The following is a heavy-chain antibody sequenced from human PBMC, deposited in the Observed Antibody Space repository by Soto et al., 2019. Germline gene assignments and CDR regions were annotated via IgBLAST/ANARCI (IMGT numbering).Heavy chain of an antibody. Sequence: ASVKVPCKASGYTFTRYTMNWVRQAPGQRLEWMGWINPDNGNTKSSQKFQDRVIITRDTSASTAYMDLSSLRSEDTAVYYCARGIGTGQLDPWGQGTLVTVSS. CDR1: GYTFTRYT. CDR2: INPDNGNT. J-gene: IGHJ5*02. V-gene: IGHV1-3*01. CDR3: ARGIGTGQLDP. D-gene: IGHD1-1*01.